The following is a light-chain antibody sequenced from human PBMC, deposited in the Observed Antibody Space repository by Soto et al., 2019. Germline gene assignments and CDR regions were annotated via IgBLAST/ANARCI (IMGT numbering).Light chain of an antibody. J-gene: IGLJ3*02. Sequence: QSVLTQPPSVSGAPGQRVTISCTGNSSNIGAGYDVHWYQQLPGTAPKLLIYDNNNRPSGVPDRFSGSKSGTSASLAITGLQAEDEADYYCQSYDSSLSGWVFGGGTKLTVL. V-gene: IGLV1-40*01. CDR3: QSYDSSLSGWV. CDR2: DNN. CDR1: SSNIGAGYD.